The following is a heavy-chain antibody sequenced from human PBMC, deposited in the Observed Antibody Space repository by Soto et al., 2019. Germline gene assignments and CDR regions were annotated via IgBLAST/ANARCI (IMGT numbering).Heavy chain of an antibody. D-gene: IGHD5-18*01. V-gene: IGHV3-30-3*01. J-gene: IGHJ4*02. CDR1: GFTFSSYA. CDR3: ARYNPEEDTAMSHPYYFDY. Sequence: GGSLRLSXAASGFTFSSYAMHWVRQAPGKGLEWVAVISYDGSNKYYADSVKGRFTISRDNSKNTLYLQMNSLRAEDTAVYYCARYNPEEDTAMSHPYYFDYWGQGTLVTGLL. CDR2: ISYDGSNK.